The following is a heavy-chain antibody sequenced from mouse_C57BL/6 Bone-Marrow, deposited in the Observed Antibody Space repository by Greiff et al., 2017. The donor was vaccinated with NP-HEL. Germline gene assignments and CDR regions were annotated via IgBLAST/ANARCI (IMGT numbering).Heavy chain of an antibody. CDR1: GYTFTSYW. Sequence: VQLQQPGTELVKPGASVKLSCKASGYTFTSYWMHWVKQRPGQGLEWIGNINPSNGGTNYNEKFKSKATLTVDKSSSTAYMQLSSLTSEDSAVYYCAKAVVATSYYYAMDYWGQGTSVTVSS. CDR2: INPSNGGT. V-gene: IGHV1-53*01. CDR3: AKAVVATSYYYAMDY. D-gene: IGHD1-1*01. J-gene: IGHJ4*01.